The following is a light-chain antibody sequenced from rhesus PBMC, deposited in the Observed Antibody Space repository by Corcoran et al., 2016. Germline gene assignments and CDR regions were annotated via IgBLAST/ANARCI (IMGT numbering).Light chain of an antibody. Sequence: DIQMSQSPSSLSASVGDKVTITCRASQDISNALAWYQQKPGKAPNLLIYAASSLQSGVPSRFSGIRSWADFTLTIRSLQPEDFATYDCPQGDSIPRTFGQGTKVEIK. J-gene: IGKJ1*01. V-gene: IGKV1-33*02. CDR3: PQGDSIPRT. CDR2: AAS. CDR1: QDISNA.